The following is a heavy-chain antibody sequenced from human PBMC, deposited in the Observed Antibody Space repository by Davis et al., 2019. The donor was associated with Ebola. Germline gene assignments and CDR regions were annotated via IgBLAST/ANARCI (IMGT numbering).Heavy chain of an antibody. J-gene: IGHJ4*02. Sequence: PGGSLRLSCAASGFTFSSYGMHCVRQAPGKGLEWVAVIWYDGSNKYYADSVKGRLTISRDNSKNTLYLQMNSLRAEDTAVYYCARGAGPIDYWGQGTLVTVSS. V-gene: IGHV3-33*01. CDR1: GFTFSSYG. CDR2: IWYDGSNK. CDR3: ARGAGPIDY.